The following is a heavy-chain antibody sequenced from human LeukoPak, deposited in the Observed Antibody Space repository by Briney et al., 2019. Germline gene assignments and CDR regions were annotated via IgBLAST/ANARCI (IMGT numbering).Heavy chain of an antibody. J-gene: IGHJ4*02. D-gene: IGHD3-22*01. V-gene: IGHV4-34*01. Sequence: NPSETLSLTCAVYGGSFSGYYCSWLRQPPGKGLEWIGEIHHSGSTSYNPSLKSRVTISVDTSKNQFSLKLSSVTAADTAVYYCARQVVPGKDYFYWGQGTVVTVSS. CDR3: ARQVVPGKDYFY. CDR2: IHHSGST. CDR1: GGSFSGYY.